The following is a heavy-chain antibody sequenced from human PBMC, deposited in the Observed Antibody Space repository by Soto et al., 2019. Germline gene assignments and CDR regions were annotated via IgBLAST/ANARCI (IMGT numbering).Heavy chain of an antibody. V-gene: IGHV4-30-2*01. CDR1: GGSISSGGYS. CDR2: IYHSGST. CDR3: ARGRGYYGSGSYPEVFDP. Sequence: SETLSLTCTVSGGSISSGGYSWSWIRQPPGKGLEWIGYIYHSGSTYYNPSLKSRVTISVDRSKNQFSLKLSSVTAADTAVYYCARGRGYYGSGSYPEVFDPRGQGTLVTVSS. J-gene: IGHJ5*02. D-gene: IGHD3-10*01.